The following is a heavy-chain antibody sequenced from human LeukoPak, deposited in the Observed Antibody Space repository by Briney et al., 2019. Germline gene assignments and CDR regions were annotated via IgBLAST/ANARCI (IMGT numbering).Heavy chain of an antibody. CDR3: AREQQLDYYYYYGMDV. Sequence: SVTVSFTASGGTFIIYAISWVRQAPGQGREWMGGIIPIFGIANYSQKFQGRVTITADKATSTAYMELSSLRSEDTAVYYCAREQQLDYYYYYGMDVWGQGTTVTVSS. CDR2: IIPIFGIA. J-gene: IGHJ6*02. CDR1: GGTFIIYA. V-gene: IGHV1-69*10. D-gene: IGHD6-13*01.